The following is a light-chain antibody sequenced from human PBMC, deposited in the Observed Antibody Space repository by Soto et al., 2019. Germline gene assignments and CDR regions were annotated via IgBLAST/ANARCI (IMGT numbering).Light chain of an antibody. CDR2: DVS. CDR3: CSHTSSSTLV. Sequence: QSALTQPASVSGSPGQSITISCTGTSSDVGGYNYVSWYQQHPGKAPKLMIYDVSNRPSGVSNRFSGSKSGNTASLTISGLQAEDEAAYYCCSHTSSSTLVFGGGTQLTVL. CDR1: SSDVGGYNY. V-gene: IGLV2-14*01. J-gene: IGLJ3*02.